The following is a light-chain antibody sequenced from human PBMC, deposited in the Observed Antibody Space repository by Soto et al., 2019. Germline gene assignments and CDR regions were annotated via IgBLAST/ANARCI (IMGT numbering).Light chain of an antibody. J-gene: IGKJ3*01. V-gene: IGKV4-1*01. CDR3: NKYYDTSRT. Sequence: DIVMTQSPDSLAVSLGERATINCQSSQSVFLRTNNKDYLAWYQQKPGQPPKLLIYWASTRESWVPDRFSGSGSGTYFTLNRSSLQAEDVALYDCNKYYDTSRTFGHGTKVENK. CDR1: QSVFLRTNNKDY. CDR2: WAS.